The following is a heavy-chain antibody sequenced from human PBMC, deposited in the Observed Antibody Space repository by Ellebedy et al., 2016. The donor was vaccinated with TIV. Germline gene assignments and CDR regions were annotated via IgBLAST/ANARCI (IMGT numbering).Heavy chain of an antibody. J-gene: IGHJ5*02. CDR1: GFTFSSYS. CDR3: ARSANPAGYQPPPFDP. Sequence: GESLKISXAASGFTFSSYSMNWVRQAPGKGLEWVSSISSSSSYIYYADSVKGRFTISRDNAKNSLYLQMNSLRAEDTAVYYCARSANPAGYQPPPFDPWGQGTLVTVSS. CDR2: ISSSSSYI. V-gene: IGHV3-21*01. D-gene: IGHD2-2*01.